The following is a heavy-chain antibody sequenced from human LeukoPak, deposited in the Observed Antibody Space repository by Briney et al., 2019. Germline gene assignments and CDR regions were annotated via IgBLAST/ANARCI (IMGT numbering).Heavy chain of an antibody. D-gene: IGHD4-17*01. J-gene: IGHJ5*02. CDR2: IYYSGST. CDR1: GGSISSGDYY. V-gene: IGHV4-30-4*01. CDR3: PRGSRTVPPCSAP. Sequence: SETLSLTCTVSGGSISSGDYYWSWIRQPPGKGLEWIGYIYYSGSTYYNPSLKSRVTISVDTSKNQFSLKLSSVTAADTAVYSWPRGSRTVPPCSAPGGQGPLLPVSS.